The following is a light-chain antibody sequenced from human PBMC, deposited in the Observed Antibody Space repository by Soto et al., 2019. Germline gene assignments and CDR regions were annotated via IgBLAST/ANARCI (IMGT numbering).Light chain of an antibody. V-gene: IGKV3-15*01. CDR3: QQYHNWPIT. J-gene: IGKJ5*01. Sequence: TQSPATLSVSPGEGATLSCRASQNIKNLLAWYQQRPGQSPRLLFYGASTRATGVPARFSGSGSGTEFTLAISSLQSEDFAVYYCQQYHNWPITFGQGTRLEIK. CDR1: QNIKNL. CDR2: GAS.